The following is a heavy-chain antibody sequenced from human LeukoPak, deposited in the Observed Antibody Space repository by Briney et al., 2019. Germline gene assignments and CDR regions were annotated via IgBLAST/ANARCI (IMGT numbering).Heavy chain of an antibody. CDR2: INHSGST. CDR3: ATVTYHVPHIDS. Sequence: SETLSLTCAVYGGSLSGYYWSWIRQPPVKVLEWIGEINHSGSTNYNPSLKSRVTISVDTSKNQFSLKLNSVTAADTAMYYCATVTYHVPHIDSWGQGTLVTVSS. CDR1: GGSLSGYY. V-gene: IGHV4-34*01. D-gene: IGHD6-6*01. J-gene: IGHJ4*02.